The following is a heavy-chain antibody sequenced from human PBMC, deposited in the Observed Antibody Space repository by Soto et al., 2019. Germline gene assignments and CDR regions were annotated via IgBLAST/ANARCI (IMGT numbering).Heavy chain of an antibody. CDR1: GFTFSSYA. V-gene: IGHV3-23*01. D-gene: IGHD5-18*01. Sequence: GGSLRLSCAASGFTFSSYAMSWVRQAPGKGLEWVSAISGSGGSTYYADSVKGRFTISRDNSKNTLYLQMNSLRAEDTAVYYCAKDRGDGYSYGDAFDIWGQGTMVTVSS. J-gene: IGHJ3*02. CDR2: ISGSGGST. CDR3: AKDRGDGYSYGDAFDI.